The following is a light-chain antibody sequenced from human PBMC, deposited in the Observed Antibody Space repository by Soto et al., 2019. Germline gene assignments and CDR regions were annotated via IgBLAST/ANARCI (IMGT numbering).Light chain of an antibody. J-gene: IGKJ5*01. Sequence: EIQMTQSPSFLSASVGDRSTITCMASQAISNYLNWYQQRPGKAPNLLIFGAKTLQSGVTSRFSGSGYGTDFTLTITTLQPEDVGIYYCQQCHATPLTFGPGTRLDIK. V-gene: IGKV1-39*01. CDR3: QQCHATPLT. CDR1: QAISNY. CDR2: GAK.